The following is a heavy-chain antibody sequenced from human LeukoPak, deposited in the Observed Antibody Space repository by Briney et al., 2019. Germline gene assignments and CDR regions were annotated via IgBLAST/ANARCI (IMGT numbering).Heavy chain of an antibody. Sequence: GGSLRLSCAASGFTFSSYSMNWVRQAPGKGLEWVSSISSSSSYIYYADSVKGRFTISRDNAKNSLYLQMDSLRAEDTAVYYCARGYYGSGSSDVWGQGTTVTVSS. CDR3: ARGYYGSGSSDV. CDR1: GFTFSSYS. D-gene: IGHD3-10*01. CDR2: ISSSSSYI. V-gene: IGHV3-21*01. J-gene: IGHJ6*02.